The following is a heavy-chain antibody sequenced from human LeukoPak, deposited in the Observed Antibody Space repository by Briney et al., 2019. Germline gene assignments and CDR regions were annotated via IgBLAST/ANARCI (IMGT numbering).Heavy chain of an antibody. CDR3: AKVPPIHSYGSTIYYYYYYGMDV. CDR1: GFTFSSYA. Sequence: PGGSLRLSCAASGFTFSSYAMSWVRQAPGKGLEWVSAISGSGGSTYYADSVKGRFTISRDNSKNTLYLQMNSLRAEDTAVYYCAKVPPIHSYGSTIYYYYYYGMDVWGQGTTVTVSS. D-gene: IGHD5-18*01. V-gene: IGHV3-23*01. J-gene: IGHJ6*02. CDR2: ISGSGGST.